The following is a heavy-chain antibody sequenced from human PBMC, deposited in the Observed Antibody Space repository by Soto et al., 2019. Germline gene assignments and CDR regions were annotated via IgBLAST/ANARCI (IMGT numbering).Heavy chain of an antibody. J-gene: IGHJ6*02. D-gene: IGHD3-3*01. CDR1: GFSFSSYA. CDR2: ISGSRGST. Sequence: GGSLRLSCAASGFSFSSYAMSWVRQAPGQGLEWDSAISGSRGSTYYADSVKGRFTISRDNSKNTLYLQMNSLRAEDTAVYYCANPRGDLRDVWGQGTTVTVSS. V-gene: IGHV3-23*01. CDR3: ANPRGDLRDV.